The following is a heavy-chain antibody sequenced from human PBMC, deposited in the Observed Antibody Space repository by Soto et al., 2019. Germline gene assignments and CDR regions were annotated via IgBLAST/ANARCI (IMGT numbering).Heavy chain of an antibody. CDR3: AAGGGLPRYY. CDR1: GGSISSGGYS. J-gene: IGHJ4*02. Sequence: QLQLQESGSGLVKPSQTLSLTCAVSGGSISSGGYSWSWIRQPPGKGLEWIGYIYHSGSTYYQPSLKSGVNISVDRAEQQFTSKLSSVAGADTAVYYCAAGGGLPRYYWGQGTLVTVSS. V-gene: IGHV4-30-2*01. D-gene: IGHD5-12*01. CDR2: IYHSGST.